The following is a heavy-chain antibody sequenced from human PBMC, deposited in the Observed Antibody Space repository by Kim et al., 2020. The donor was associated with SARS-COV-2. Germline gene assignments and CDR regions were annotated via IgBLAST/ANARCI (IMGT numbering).Heavy chain of an antibody. Sequence: GESLKISCKGSGYSFTSYWIGWVRQMPGKGLEWMGIIYPGDSDTRYSPSFQGQVTISADKSISTAYLQWSSLKASDTAMYYCARLFTAHFDWLLIPPPELDYWGQGTLVTVSS. CDR2: IYPGDSDT. J-gene: IGHJ4*02. D-gene: IGHD3-9*01. CDR3: ARLFTAHFDWLLIPPPELDY. CDR1: GYSFTSYW. V-gene: IGHV5-51*01.